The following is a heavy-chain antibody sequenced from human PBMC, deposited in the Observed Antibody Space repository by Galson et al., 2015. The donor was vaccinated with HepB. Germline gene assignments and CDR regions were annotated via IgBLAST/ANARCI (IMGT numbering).Heavy chain of an antibody. Sequence: SLRLSCAASGFTFSSYWLSWVRQAPGKGLEWVANIKQDGSEKFYVDSVKGRFTISRDNAKNSLYLQMNSPRAEDTAVYYCARNYYGSGTQRMDVWGQGTTVTVS. J-gene: IGHJ6*02. V-gene: IGHV3-7*03. CDR1: GFTFSSYW. CDR3: ARNYYGSGTQRMDV. CDR2: IKQDGSEK. D-gene: IGHD3-10*01.